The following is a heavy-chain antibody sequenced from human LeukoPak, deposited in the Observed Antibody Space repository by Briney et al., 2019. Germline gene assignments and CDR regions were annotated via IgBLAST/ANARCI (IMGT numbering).Heavy chain of an antibody. V-gene: IGHV4-34*01. D-gene: IGHD6-25*01. CDR3: ARLGFIAAIEEEY. J-gene: IGHJ4*02. CDR1: GGSFSGYC. CDR2: INHSGST. Sequence: SETLSLTCAVYGGSFSGYCWSWIRQPPGKVLEWIGEINHSGSTNYNPSLKSRVTISVDTSKNQFSLKLSSVTAAETGVYYCARLGFIAAIEEEYWGQGTLVTVSS.